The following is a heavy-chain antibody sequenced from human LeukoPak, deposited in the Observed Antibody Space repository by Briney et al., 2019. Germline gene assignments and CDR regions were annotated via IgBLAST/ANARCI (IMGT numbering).Heavy chain of an antibody. CDR3: AKDGRSSDDAFDI. D-gene: IGHD3-22*01. V-gene: IGHV3-30*18. J-gene: IGHJ3*02. Sequence: GRSLRLSCAASGFTFSSYGMHWVRQAPGKGLEWVAAISYDGSNKYYAGSVKGRFTISRDNSKNTLYLQMNSLRAEDTAVYYCAKDGRSSDDAFDIWGQGTMVTVSS. CDR2: ISYDGSNK. CDR1: GFTFSSYG.